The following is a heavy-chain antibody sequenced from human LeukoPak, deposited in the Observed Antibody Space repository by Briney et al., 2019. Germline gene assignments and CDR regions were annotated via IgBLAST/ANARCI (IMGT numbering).Heavy chain of an antibody. Sequence: PSETLSLTCTVSGGSISTYFWSWIRQPPGKGLEWIGYIYYSGSTNYNPSLKSRVTISLDTSKNQFSLKLSSVTAADTAMYYCARSGSGYLRYYFDYWGQGTLVTVSS. J-gene: IGHJ4*02. V-gene: IGHV4-59*01. D-gene: IGHD5-12*01. CDR3: ARSGSGYLRYYFDY. CDR1: GGSISTYF. CDR2: IYYSGST.